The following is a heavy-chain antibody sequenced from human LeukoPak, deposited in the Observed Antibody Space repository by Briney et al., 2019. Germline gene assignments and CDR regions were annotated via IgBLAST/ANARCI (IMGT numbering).Heavy chain of an antibody. V-gene: IGHV1-46*01. J-gene: IGHJ4*02. D-gene: IGHD3-22*01. CDR2: INPNSGGT. CDR3: SKEARVGSVSGSLDY. Sequence: ASVKVSCKASGYSFTSYYMHWVRQAPGQGLEWMGIINPNSGGTNYAQKFQGRVTTTRDTSTSTLYMELSSLRSEDTALYYCSKEARVGSVSGSLDYWGQGTLVTVSS. CDR1: GYSFTSYY.